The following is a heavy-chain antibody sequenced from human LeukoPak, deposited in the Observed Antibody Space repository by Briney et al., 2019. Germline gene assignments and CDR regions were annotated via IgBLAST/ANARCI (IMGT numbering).Heavy chain of an antibody. Sequence: ASVKVSCKVSGYTLTELTMHWVRQAPGKGLEWMGGFDPEDGETIYAQKFQGRVTMTEDTSTDTAYMELSSLRSEDTAVYYCVLRFLGPYDIWGQGTMVTVSS. J-gene: IGHJ3*02. CDR2: FDPEDGET. D-gene: IGHD3-3*01. CDR1: GYTLTELT. V-gene: IGHV1-24*01. CDR3: VLRFLGPYDI.